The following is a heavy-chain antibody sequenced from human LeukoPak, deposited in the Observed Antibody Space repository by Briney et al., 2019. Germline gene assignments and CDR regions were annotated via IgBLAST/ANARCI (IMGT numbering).Heavy chain of an antibody. CDR2: IYYSGST. V-gene: IGHV4-39*01. J-gene: IGHJ5*02. Sequence: SEALSLTCTVSGGSISSSSYYWGWIRQPPGKGLESVGSIYYSGSTYYNPSLKSRVTISVDTSKNQFSLKLSSVTAADTAVYYCARGAGGYCSGGSCYSGDWFDPWGQGTLVTVSS. CDR3: ARGAGGYCSGGSCYSGDWFDP. D-gene: IGHD2-15*01. CDR1: GGSISSSSYY.